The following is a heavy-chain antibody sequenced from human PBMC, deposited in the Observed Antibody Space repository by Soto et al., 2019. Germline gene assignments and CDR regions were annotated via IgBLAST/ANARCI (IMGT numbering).Heavy chain of an antibody. V-gene: IGHV5-51*01. CDR2: IYPGDSDT. D-gene: IGHD3-3*01. J-gene: IGHJ5*02. CDR3: ARSTEFWSGYYSPRRWGWFDP. Sequence: PGESLKISCKGSGYSFTNYWVGWVRQMPGKGLEWMGIIYPGDSDTRYSPSFQGQVTISADKSISTAYLQWSSLKASDTAMYYCARSTEFWSGYYSPRRWGWFDPWGQGTLVTVSS. CDR1: GYSFTNYW.